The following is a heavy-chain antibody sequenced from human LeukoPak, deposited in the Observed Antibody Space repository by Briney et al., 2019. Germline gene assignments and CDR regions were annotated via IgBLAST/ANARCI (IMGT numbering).Heavy chain of an antibody. CDR1: GGTFSSYA. CDR2: IIPILGIA. D-gene: IGHD5-24*01. V-gene: IGHV1-69*04. J-gene: IGHJ4*02. CDR3: ARDRGYNLEWACFDY. Sequence: AASVKVSCKASGGTFSSYAISWVRQAPGQGLEWMGRIIPILGIANYAQKFQGRVTITADKYTSTAYMELSSLRSEDTPVYYCARDRGYNLEWACFDYWGQGTLVTVSS.